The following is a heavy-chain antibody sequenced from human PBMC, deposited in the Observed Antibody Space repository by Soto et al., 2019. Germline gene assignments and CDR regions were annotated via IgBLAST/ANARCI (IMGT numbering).Heavy chain of an antibody. D-gene: IGHD4-4*01. V-gene: IGHV4-34*01. J-gene: IGHJ4*02. CDR1: GGSFSGYY. CDR2: MNHSGST. CDR3: ASRPARVTSYLTSWNSSDS. Sequence: SETLSLTCVVYGGSFSGYYWSWSRQFPGKGLEWIAEMNHSGSTNYNPSLQSRVTISVDTSKNQFSLKLSSVTAADTAVYYCASRPARVTSYLTSWNSSDSWGRGTLVTFSS.